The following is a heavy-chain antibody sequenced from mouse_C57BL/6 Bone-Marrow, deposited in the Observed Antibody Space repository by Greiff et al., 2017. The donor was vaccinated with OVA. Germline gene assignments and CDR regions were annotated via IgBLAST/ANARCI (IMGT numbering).Heavy chain of an antibody. CDR3: ARGIYYYDSEAY. CDR1: GYTFTSYG. CDR2: INPSNGGT. J-gene: IGHJ3*01. Sequence: QVQLQQSGTELVKPGASVKLSCKASGYTFTSYGMHWVKQRPGQGLEWIGNINPSNGGTYYNEKFKSKATLTEDKSSSAAYMQRSSLASEDSAVCCCARGIYYYDSEAYWGQGTLVTVSA. V-gene: IGHV1-53*01. D-gene: IGHD1-1*01.